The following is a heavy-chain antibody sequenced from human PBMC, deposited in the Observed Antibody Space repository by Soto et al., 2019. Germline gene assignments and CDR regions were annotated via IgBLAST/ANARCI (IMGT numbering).Heavy chain of an antibody. D-gene: IGHD3-10*01. Sequence: GGSLRLSCAASGFTFSSYGMHWVRQAPGKGLEWVAVISYDGSNKYYADSVKGRFTISRDNSKNTLYLQMNSLRAEDTAVYYCARDKALLWFGELLGAFDIWGQGTMVTVSS. V-gene: IGHV3-30*03. J-gene: IGHJ3*02. CDR3: ARDKALLWFGELLGAFDI. CDR1: GFTFSSYG. CDR2: ISYDGSNK.